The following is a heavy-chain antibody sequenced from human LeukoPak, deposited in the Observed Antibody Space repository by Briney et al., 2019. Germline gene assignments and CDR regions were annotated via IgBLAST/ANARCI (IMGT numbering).Heavy chain of an antibody. CDR3: AKEGCTRCTPFVDY. D-gene: IGHD2-2*01. V-gene: IGHV3-23*01. CDR1: GFTFSSWA. Sequence: PGGSLRLSCAASGFTFSSWAMSWVRQAPGKGLEWVSAVSPSGDTTYYADSVKGRFTISRDNSKNTLYLQMNSLRAEDTAVYYCAKEGCTRCTPFVDYWRQGILVTVSS. CDR2: VSPSGDTT. J-gene: IGHJ4*02.